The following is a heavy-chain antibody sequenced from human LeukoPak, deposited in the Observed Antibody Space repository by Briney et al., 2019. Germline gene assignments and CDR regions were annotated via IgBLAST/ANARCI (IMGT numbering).Heavy chain of an antibody. J-gene: IGHJ6*03. CDR2: MNPNSGNT. Sequence: ASVKGSCKASGYTFTGYGINGVRQAPGQGLEWMGWMNPNSGNTGYAQKFQGRVTITRNTSISTAYMELSSLRSEDTAVYYCARGSRGWNYYYYYMDVWGKGTTVTVSS. CDR3: ARGSRGWNYYYYYMDV. V-gene: IGHV1-8*03. D-gene: IGHD6-19*01. CDR1: GYTFTGYG.